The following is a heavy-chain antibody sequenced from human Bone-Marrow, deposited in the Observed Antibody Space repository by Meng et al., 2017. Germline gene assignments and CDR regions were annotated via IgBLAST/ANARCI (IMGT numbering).Heavy chain of an antibody. CDR3: ARGGEYSPGAFDI. Sequence: SETLSLTVAISGDSVSSNSAAWNWIRQSPSRGLEWLGRTYYRSKWYNDYAVSVKSRITINPDTSKNQFTLQLNSVTPEDTAVYYYARGGEYSPGAFDIWGQGTMVTVSS. CDR2: TYYRSKWYN. CDR1: GDSVSSNSAA. V-gene: IGHV6-1*01. J-gene: IGHJ3*02. D-gene: IGHD6-6*01.